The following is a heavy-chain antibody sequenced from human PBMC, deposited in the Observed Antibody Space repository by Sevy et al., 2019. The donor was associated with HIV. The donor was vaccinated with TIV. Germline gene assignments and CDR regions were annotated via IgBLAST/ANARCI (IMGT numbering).Heavy chain of an antibody. CDR1: GFTVSSNY. CDR3: AKGYCSGGSCPRDYYYYGMDV. D-gene: IGHD2-15*01. CDR2: ISGSGRST. Sequence: GGSLRLSCAASGFTVSSNYMSWVRQAPGKGLDWVSSISGSGRSTYYADSVEGRFTISRDNSKNTLSLQMNSLRADDTAVYYCAKGYCSGGSCPRDYYYYGMDVWGQGTTVTVSS. V-gene: IGHV3-23*01. J-gene: IGHJ6*02.